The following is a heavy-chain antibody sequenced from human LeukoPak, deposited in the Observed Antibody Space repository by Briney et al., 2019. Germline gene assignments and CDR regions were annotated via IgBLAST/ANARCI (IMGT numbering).Heavy chain of an antibody. CDR3: ARGGVQQWLVSGGAFDI. CDR1: GFTVSSNY. CDR2: IYSGGST. J-gene: IGHJ3*02. D-gene: IGHD6-19*01. V-gene: IGHV3-53*01. Sequence: GGSLRLSCAASGFTVSSNYMSWVRQAPGKGLEWVSVIYSGGSTYYADSVKGRFTISRDNSKNTLYLQMNSLRAEDTAVYYCARGGVQQWLVSGGAFDIWGQGTMVTVSS.